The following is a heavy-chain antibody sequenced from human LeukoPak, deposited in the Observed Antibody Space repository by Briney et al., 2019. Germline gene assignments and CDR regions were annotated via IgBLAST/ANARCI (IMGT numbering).Heavy chain of an antibody. V-gene: IGHV3-48*01. Sequence: PGGSLRLSCAASGFTFSSYSTNWVRQAPGKGLEWVSYISSSSSTIYYADSVKGRFTISRDNAKNSLYLQMNSLRAEDTAVYYCARDVDTAMVQKFDPWGQRTLVTVSS. CDR1: GFTFSSYS. CDR2: ISSSSSTI. J-gene: IGHJ5*02. D-gene: IGHD5-18*01. CDR3: ARDVDTAMVQKFDP.